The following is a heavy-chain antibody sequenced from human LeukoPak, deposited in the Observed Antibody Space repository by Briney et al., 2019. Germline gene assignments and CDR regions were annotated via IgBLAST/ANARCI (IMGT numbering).Heavy chain of an antibody. V-gene: IGHV4-39*07. D-gene: IGHD1-26*01. CDR1: GGSISSSSYY. Sequence: PSETLSLTCTVSGGSISSSSYYWGWIRQPPGKGLEWIGSIYYSGSTYYNPSLKSRVTISVDTSKNQFSLKLSSVTAADTAAYYCARVLGATMRGRVRAEGVFDYWGQGTLVTVSS. CDR3: ARVLGATMRGRVRAEGVFDY. CDR2: IYYSGST. J-gene: IGHJ4*02.